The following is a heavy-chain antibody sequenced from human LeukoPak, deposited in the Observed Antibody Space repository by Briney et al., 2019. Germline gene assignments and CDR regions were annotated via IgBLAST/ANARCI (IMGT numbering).Heavy chain of an antibody. CDR3: ARNWYYYDSSGYYWPLDY. D-gene: IGHD3-22*01. V-gene: IGHV1-18*01. CDR2: ISAYNGNT. Sequence: GASVKVSCKASGYTFTSYGISWVRQAPGQGLGWMGWISAYNGNTNYAQKLQGRVTMTTDTSTSTAYMELRSLRSDDTAVYYCARNWYYYDSSGYYWPLDYWGQGTLVTVSS. J-gene: IGHJ4*02. CDR1: GYTFTSYG.